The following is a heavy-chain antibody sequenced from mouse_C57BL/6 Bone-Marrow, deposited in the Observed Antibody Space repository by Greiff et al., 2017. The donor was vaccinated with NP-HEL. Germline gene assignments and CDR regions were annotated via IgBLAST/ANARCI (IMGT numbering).Heavy chain of an antibody. D-gene: IGHD2-2*01. J-gene: IGHJ4*01. CDR3: ARYGYGGAMDY. Sequence: VKLMESGAELARPGASVKLSCKASGYTFTSYGISWVKQRTGQGLEWIGEIYPRSGNTYYNEKFKGKATLTADKSSSTAYMELRSLTSEDSAVYFCARYGYGGAMDYWGQGTSVTVSS. CDR1: GYTFTSYG. V-gene: IGHV1-81*01. CDR2: IYPRSGNT.